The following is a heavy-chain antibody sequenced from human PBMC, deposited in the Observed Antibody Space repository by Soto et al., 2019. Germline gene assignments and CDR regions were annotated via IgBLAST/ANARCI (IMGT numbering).Heavy chain of an antibody. V-gene: IGHV3-66*01. Sequence: GGSLRLSCAASGFTVRDNYMSWVRQAPGKGLEWVSVIYSDGRTSYADSVKGRFTISRDNSKNTVYLHMNSLRADDMAVYYCARNLGYSSTDYWGQGTLVTVSS. J-gene: IGHJ4*02. CDR3: ARNLGYSSTDY. D-gene: IGHD6-19*01. CDR2: IYSDGRT. CDR1: GFTVRDNY.